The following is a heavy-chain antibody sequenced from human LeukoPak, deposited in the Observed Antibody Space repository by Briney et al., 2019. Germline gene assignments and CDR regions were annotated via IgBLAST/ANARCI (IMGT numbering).Heavy chain of an antibody. CDR3: ARGRGWNPKTYFDY. J-gene: IGHJ4*02. D-gene: IGHD1-1*01. V-gene: IGHV4-34*01. CDR2: INHSGST. Sequence: PSETLSLTCAVYGGSFSGYYWSWIRQPPGKGLEWIGEINHSGSTNYNPSLKSRVTISVDTSKNQFSLKLSSVTAADTAVYYCARGRGWNPKTYFDYGGQGTLVTVSS. CDR1: GGSFSGYY.